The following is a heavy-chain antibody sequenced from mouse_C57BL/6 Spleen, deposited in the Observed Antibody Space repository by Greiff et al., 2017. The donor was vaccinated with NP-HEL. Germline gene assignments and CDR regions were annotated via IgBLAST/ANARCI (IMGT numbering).Heavy chain of an antibody. V-gene: IGHV1-7*01. Sequence: VQLQQSGADLAKPGASVKLSCKASGYTFTSYWMHWVKQRPGPGLEWIGYINPSSGYTKYNQKFKDKATLTADKSSSTAYMQLSSLTDEDSAVYYCARPNDSNYNYARDYWGQGTSVTVSS. CDR2: INPSSGYT. J-gene: IGHJ4*01. D-gene: IGHD2-5*01. CDR3: ARPNDSNYNYARDY. CDR1: GYTFTSYW.